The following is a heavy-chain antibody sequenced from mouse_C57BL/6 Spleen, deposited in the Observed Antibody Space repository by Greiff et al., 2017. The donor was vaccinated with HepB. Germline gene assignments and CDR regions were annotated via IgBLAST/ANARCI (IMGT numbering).Heavy chain of an antibody. J-gene: IGHJ2*01. CDR2: ISSGSSTI. Sequence: EVMLVESGGGLVKPGGSLKLSCAASGFTFSDYGMHWVRQAPEKGLEWVAYISSGSSTIYYADTVKGRFTISRDNAKNTLFLQMTSLRSEDTAMYYCAREGIYYGNFDYWGQGTTLTVSS. CDR1: GFTFSDYG. CDR3: AREGIYYGNFDY. D-gene: IGHD2-1*01. V-gene: IGHV5-17*01.